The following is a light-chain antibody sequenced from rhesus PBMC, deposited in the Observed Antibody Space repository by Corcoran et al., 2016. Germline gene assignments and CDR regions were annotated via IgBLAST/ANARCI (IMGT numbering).Light chain of an antibody. CDR3: QQCSSSPLS. CDR1: QSIRNW. Sequence: DIQMTQSPSLLSASVGDTVTITCRASQSIRNWLAWYQLKPGQSPKLLLYKPSSLQSGVPSRFSGSGSGTDFTLPISSLQSEDFATYYCQQCSSSPLSFGQGTKVEIK. CDR2: KPS. V-gene: IGKV1-22*01. J-gene: IGKJ2*01.